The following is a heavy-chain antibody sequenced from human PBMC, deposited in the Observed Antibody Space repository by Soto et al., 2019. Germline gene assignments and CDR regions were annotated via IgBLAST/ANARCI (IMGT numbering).Heavy chain of an antibody. CDR3: ARVRREYDNSGPVDY. D-gene: IGHD6-25*01. Sequence: PSETLSLTCAVSGGSINSGDYSWNWIREPPGKGLEWIGYIYYGGSTYYNPSLQSRVTMSVDRSRNQFSLKLNSVTAADTAVYYCARVRREYDNSGPVDYWGQGTLVTVSS. CDR1: GGSINSGDYS. CDR2: IYYGGST. V-gene: IGHV4-30-2*01. J-gene: IGHJ4*02.